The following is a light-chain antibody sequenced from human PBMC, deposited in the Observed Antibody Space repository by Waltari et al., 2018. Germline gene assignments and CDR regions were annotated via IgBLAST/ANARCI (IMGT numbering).Light chain of an antibody. CDR1: TPNIGNNY. CDR2: EEN. Sequence: QSVLTQAPSVSAAPGQTVTIPCSGTTPNIGNNYVSWYQQLPGAAPKIVIYEENRRPSGIPDRFSGSKSGASATLGITGLQTGDEADYYCGSWDSSLGIGVLGGGTRLTVL. J-gene: IGLJ3*02. V-gene: IGLV1-51*01. CDR3: GSWDSSLGIGV.